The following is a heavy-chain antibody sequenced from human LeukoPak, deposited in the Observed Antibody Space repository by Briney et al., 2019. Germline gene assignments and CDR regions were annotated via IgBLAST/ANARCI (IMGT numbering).Heavy chain of an antibody. J-gene: IGHJ4*02. D-gene: IGHD3-22*01. V-gene: IGHV3-21*01. CDR1: RFTFSSYS. Sequence: GGSLRLSCAACRFTFSSYSMNWLRQARGKGVEWVSYISGSGEFIYYPDSLKRRFTISRHNGKNSLYLQMNSLGAEDTAVYFCARDDSHGYHFFDSWGQGTLVTVSS. CDR3: ARDDSHGYHFFDS. CDR2: ISGSGEFI.